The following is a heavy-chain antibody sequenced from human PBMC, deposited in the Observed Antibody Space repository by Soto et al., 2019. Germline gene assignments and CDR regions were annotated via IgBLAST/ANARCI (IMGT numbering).Heavy chain of an antibody. CDR1: GGSISSGDYY. CDR2: IFNSGYT. CDR3: AREAGLRLHWFDP. J-gene: IGHJ5*02. V-gene: IGHV4-31*03. Sequence: QVQLQESGPGLVKPSQTLSLTCTVSGGSISSGDYYWTWIRQHPGKGLEWIGYIFNSGYTSYNPSLKSRVTITADTSMNQDSLRLCSVTAAETAVYYCAREAGLRLHWFDPWGQGTLVTVSS.